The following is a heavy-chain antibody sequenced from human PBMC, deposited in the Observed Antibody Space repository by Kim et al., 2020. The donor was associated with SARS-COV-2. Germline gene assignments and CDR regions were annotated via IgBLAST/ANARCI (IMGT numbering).Heavy chain of an antibody. Sequence: SVKGRFTISRDKSNNTLDLQINSLQAEDTAVYYCARDDCSGGSCYLGYFDYWGPGTLVTVSS. V-gene: IGHV3-30*07. D-gene: IGHD2-15*01. CDR3: ARDDCSGGSCYLGYFDY. J-gene: IGHJ4*02.